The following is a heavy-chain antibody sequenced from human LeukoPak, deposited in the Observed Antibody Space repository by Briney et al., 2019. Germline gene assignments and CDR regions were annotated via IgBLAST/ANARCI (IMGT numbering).Heavy chain of an antibody. D-gene: IGHD5-12*01. Sequence: GGSLSLSCAPSGFIFGSYAMHWVRQAPGKGLEWVAVISYDGSNKYYADSGKGRFSISRDNSKNTLYLQMNSLRAEDTAVYYCAKDKGWLPGYGMDVWGQGTTVTVSS. J-gene: IGHJ6*02. CDR2: ISYDGSNK. V-gene: IGHV3-30*18. CDR3: AKDKGWLPGYGMDV. CDR1: GFIFGSYA.